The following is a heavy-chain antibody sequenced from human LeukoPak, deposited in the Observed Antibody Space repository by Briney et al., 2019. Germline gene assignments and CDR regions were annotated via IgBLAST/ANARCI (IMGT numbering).Heavy chain of an antibody. CDR1: GFTFSSYS. V-gene: IGHV3-23*01. CDR3: AKDGEYYGSGSYNY. Sequence: GGSLRLSCAASGFTFSSYSMNWVRQAPGKGLEWVSGINNSGGSTYYADSVKGRFTVSRDNSKNTLYLQMNSLRAEDTAIYYCAKDGEYYGSGSYNYWGQGTLVTVSS. J-gene: IGHJ4*02. CDR2: INNSGGST. D-gene: IGHD3-10*01.